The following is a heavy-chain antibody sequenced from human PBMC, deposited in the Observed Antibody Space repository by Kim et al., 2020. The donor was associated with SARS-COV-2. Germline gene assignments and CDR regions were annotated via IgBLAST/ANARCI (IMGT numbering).Heavy chain of an antibody. J-gene: IGHJ6*02. D-gene: IGHD2-2*01. CDR2: IKQDGSEK. CDR1: GFTFSSYW. Sequence: GGSLRLSCAASGFTFSSYWMSWVRQAPGKGLEWVANIKQDGSEKYYVDSVKGRFTISRDNAKNSLYLQMNSLRAEDTAVYYCARVHLYCSSTSCYGTDDYYYYGMDVWGQGTTVTVSS. CDR3: ARVHLYCSSTSCYGTDDYYYYGMDV. V-gene: IGHV3-7*03.